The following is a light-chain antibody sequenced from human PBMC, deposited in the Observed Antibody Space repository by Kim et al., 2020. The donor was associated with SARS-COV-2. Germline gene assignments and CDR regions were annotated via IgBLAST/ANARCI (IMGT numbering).Light chain of an antibody. V-gene: IGLV3-21*04. CDR2: YDC. J-gene: IGLJ2*01. Sequence: SYELTQPPSVSVAPGKTARFTCGGDNIGSKGVHWYQQKPGQAPVLVIYYDCDRPSGIPERFSGSNSGNTATLTISRVEAGDEADYYCQVWDSSSDHRLFG. CDR3: QVWDSSSDHRL. CDR1: NIGSKG.